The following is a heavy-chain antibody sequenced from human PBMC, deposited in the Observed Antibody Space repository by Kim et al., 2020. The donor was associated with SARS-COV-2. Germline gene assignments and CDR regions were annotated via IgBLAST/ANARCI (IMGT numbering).Heavy chain of an antibody. V-gene: IGHV3-74*01. D-gene: IGHD3-22*01. J-gene: IGHJ3*01. CDR2: TNFDGSST. Sequence: GGSLRLSCAASGFTFNNYWMHWVRQAPGKGLVWVSRTNFDGSSTTYADSVKGRFTISRDNAKNTLYLQMSSLRAEDTAMYYCARDPGVVVTDALDLWGQGTTVTVFS. CDR1: GFTFNNYW. CDR3: ARDPGVVVTDALDL.